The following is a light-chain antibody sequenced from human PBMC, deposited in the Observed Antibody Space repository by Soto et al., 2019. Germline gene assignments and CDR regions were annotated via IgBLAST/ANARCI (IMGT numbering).Light chain of an antibody. J-gene: IGKJ5*01. V-gene: IGKV1-17*01. CDR1: QGIRND. CDR2: AAS. Sequence: IQVSLSTTSLSASVGDRVTITCGTSQGIRNDLGWYQQKPGKAPKRLIYAASSLRSGVPSRFSGSGSGTEFSLAISSLQPEDFATYYCLHHNSYPWTFGQGTRLEIK. CDR3: LHHNSYPWT.